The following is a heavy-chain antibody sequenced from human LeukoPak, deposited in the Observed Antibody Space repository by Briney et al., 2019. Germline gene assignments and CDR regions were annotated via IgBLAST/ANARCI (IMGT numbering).Heavy chain of an antibody. V-gene: IGHV3-30*02. J-gene: IGHJ4*02. Sequence: GGSLRLSCAASGFTFSSYGMHWVRQAPGKGLEWVAFIRYDGSNEYYADSVKGRFTISRDNSENTLYLQMESLRPEDTAVYFCAATYCSSTSCYALDYWGQGTLVTVSS. CDR3: AATYCSSTSCYALDY. CDR2: IRYDGSNE. CDR1: GFTFSSYG. D-gene: IGHD2-2*01.